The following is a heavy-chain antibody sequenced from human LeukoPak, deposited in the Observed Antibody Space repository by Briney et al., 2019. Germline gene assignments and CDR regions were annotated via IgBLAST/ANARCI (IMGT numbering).Heavy chain of an antibody. CDR2: ITGSGAST. J-gene: IGHJ4*02. D-gene: IGHD3-16*02. CDR1: AFTFSSYA. V-gene: IGHV3-23*01. Sequence: GGSLRLSCAASAFTFSSYAMNWVRQAPGKGLEWVSAITGSGASTYYADSVKGRFTISRDNSKNTLYLQMNSLRAEDTAVYYCAKDYGYVWGSYRYSGGNDYWGQGTLVTVSS. CDR3: AKDYGYVWGSYRYSGGNDY.